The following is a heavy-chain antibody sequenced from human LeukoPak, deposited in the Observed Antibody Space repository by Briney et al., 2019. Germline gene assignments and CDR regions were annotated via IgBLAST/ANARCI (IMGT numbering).Heavy chain of an antibody. J-gene: IGHJ3*02. D-gene: IGHD1-26*01. CDR1: GFTFSSYS. CDR2: ISSSSSYI. CDR3: ARDIGFSAFDI. V-gene: IGHV3-21*01. Sequence: GGSLRLSCAASGFTFSSYSMNWVRQAPGKGLEWVSSISSSSSYIYYADSVKGRFTISRDNAKNSLYLQMNSLRAEDTAVYHCARDIGFSAFDIWGQGTMVTVSS.